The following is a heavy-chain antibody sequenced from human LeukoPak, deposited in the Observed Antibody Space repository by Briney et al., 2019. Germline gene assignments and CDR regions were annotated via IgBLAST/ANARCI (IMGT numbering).Heavy chain of an antibody. CDR2: ISYDGSNK. Sequence: TGRSLRLSCAASGFTFSSYAMHWVRQAPGKGLERVAVISYDGSNKYYADSVKGRFTISRDNSKNTLYLQMNSLRAEDTAVYYCARDGYRYWYYFDYWGQGTLVTVSS. CDR1: GFTFSSYA. CDR3: ARDGYRYWYYFDY. V-gene: IGHV3-30-3*01. D-gene: IGHD2-8*02. J-gene: IGHJ4*02.